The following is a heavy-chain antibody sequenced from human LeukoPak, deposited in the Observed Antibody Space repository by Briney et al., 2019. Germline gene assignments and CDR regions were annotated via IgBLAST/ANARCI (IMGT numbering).Heavy chain of an antibody. CDR2: INPNSGGT. J-gene: IGHJ6*03. D-gene: IGHD6-19*01. CDR3: ARVPPFSGWYGFYYYYMDV. Sequence: GASVKVSCKASGYTFTGYYMHWVRQAPGQGLEWMGWINPNSGGTNYAQKFQGRVTMTRDTSISTAYMELSRLRSDDTAVYYCARVPPFSGWYGFYYYYMDVWGKGTTVTVSS. V-gene: IGHV1-2*02. CDR1: GYTFTGYY.